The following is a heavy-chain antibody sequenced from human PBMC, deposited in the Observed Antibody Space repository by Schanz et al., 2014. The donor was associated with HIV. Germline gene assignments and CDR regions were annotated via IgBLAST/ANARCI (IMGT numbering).Heavy chain of an antibody. J-gene: IGHJ4*02. CDR1: GFKFDDYG. CDR2: ISWNSGSI. CDR3: AKDFYFRPGRAAAVSFFDY. Sequence: ELQLVESGGGLVQPGKSLRLSCAAAGFKFDDYGMHWVRQAPGKGLEWVAGISWNSGSIGYADSVKGRFTISRDNAKNSLYLQMNSLRAEDTALYYCAKDFYFRPGRAAAVSFFDYWGQGTLVTVSS. V-gene: IGHV3-9*01. D-gene: IGHD6-13*01.